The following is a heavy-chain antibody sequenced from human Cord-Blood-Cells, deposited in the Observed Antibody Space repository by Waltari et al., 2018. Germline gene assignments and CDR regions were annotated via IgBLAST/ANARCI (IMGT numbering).Heavy chain of an antibody. CDR3: ARGLGCSGGSCLYYFDY. Sequence: QVQLQQWGAGLLKPSETLSLTCAVYGGSFSGYYWSWIRQPPGKGLEWIGEINHSGSTNYNPSRKSRVTISVDTSKNQFSLKLSSVTAADTAVYYCARGLGCSGGSCLYYFDYWGQGTLVTVSS. V-gene: IGHV4-34*01. CDR1: GGSFSGYY. CDR2: INHSGST. D-gene: IGHD2-15*01. J-gene: IGHJ4*02.